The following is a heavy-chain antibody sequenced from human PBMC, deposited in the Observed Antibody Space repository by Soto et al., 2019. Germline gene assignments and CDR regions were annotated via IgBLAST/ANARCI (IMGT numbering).Heavy chain of an antibody. CDR1: GGSISSNNW. V-gene: IGHV4-4*02. CDR3: VTVVAGAGTAY. CDR2: IYHSGST. J-gene: IGHJ4*02. D-gene: IGHD6-13*01. Sequence: SGTLSLTCAVSGGSISSNNWWWWLRPPPGKGLEWSGEIYHSGSTYYNPPLKRRTTIAVDNSNNQFSQKLTAVTAADTAVYYGVTVVAGAGTAYGGQGTLV.